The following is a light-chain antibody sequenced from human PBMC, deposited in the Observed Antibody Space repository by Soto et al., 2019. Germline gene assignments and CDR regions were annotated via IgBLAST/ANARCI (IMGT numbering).Light chain of an antibody. CDR3: SSYTSSSTPYG. Sequence: QSALTQPASVSGSPGQSITISCTGTSSDVGGYNYVSWYQQHPGKAPKLMIYEVSNRPSGVSNRFSGSKSGNTASLTISGLQAEDEADDYCSSYTSSSTPYGVGTGTKVTVL. CDR2: EVS. J-gene: IGLJ1*01. CDR1: SSDVGGYNY. V-gene: IGLV2-14*01.